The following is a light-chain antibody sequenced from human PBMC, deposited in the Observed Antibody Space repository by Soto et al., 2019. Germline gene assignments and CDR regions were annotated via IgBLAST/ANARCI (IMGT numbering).Light chain of an antibody. Sequence: DIQMTQSPSTLSASVGDRFTVTCRASQSVRDWVAWYQQQAGRAPRLLIYKASSLQSGVPSRFSGSGFGTEFTLTISSLQPDDFASYYCQQYYSYYQLTFGGGTKVDIK. CDR2: KAS. V-gene: IGKV1-5*03. CDR3: QQYYSYYQLT. J-gene: IGKJ4*01. CDR1: QSVRDW.